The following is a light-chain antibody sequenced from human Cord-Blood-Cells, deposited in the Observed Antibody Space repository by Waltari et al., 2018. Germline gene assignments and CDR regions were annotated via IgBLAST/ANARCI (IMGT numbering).Light chain of an antibody. CDR1: SSDVGSYNR. CDR3: SSYTSSSTFV. CDR2: EVS. J-gene: IGLJ2*01. V-gene: IGLV2-18*02. Sequence: QSALTQPPSVSGSPGQSVTISCTGTSSDVGSYNRVSWYQQPPATAPKLMIYEVSNRPSGVPDRVSGSKSGSPASLTISGLQAEDEADYYCSSYTSSSTFVFGGGTKLTVL.